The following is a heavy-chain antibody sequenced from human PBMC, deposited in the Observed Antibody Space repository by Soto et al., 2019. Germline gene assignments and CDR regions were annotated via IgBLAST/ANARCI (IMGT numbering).Heavy chain of an antibody. CDR3: ARDATSKLRKPSQPDYWYFDL. CDR1: GYTFTGYY. Sequence: GASVKVSCKASGYTFTGYYMHWVRQAPGQGLEWMGWINPNSGGTNYAQKFQGWVTMTRDTSISTAYMELSRLRSDDTAVYYCARDATSKLRKPSQPDYWYFDLWGRGTLVTVSS. D-gene: IGHD4-17*01. J-gene: IGHJ2*01. CDR2: INPNSGGT. V-gene: IGHV1-2*04.